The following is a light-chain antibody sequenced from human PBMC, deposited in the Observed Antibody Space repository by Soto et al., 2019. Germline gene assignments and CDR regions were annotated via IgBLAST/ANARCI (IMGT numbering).Light chain of an antibody. CDR2: DVT. CDR1: SSEVDGFNY. Sequence: QSALTQPASVSGSPGQSITISCTGTSSEVDGFNYVSWYQQYPGKAPKLMIYDVTDRPSGVSNRFSGSKSGNTASLTISGLQAEDEADYYCSSYTTSRTFFGGGTKLTVL. V-gene: IGLV2-14*03. CDR3: SSYTTSRTF. J-gene: IGLJ2*01.